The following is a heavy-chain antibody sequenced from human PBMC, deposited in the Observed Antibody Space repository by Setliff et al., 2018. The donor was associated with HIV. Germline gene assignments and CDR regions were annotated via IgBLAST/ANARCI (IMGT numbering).Heavy chain of an antibody. Sequence: HPGGSLRLSCTASGFTFSRYEMNWVRQAPGKGPEWVSYITGSGDTIYYADSVKGRFTMSRDNAKDSVYLQMNTLRVEDTAVYYCAREATPRHSSGWVYFDYWGQGMMVTVSS. CDR2: ITGSGDTI. CDR1: GFTFSRYE. V-gene: IGHV3-48*03. J-gene: IGHJ4*02. D-gene: IGHD6-19*01. CDR3: AREATPRHSSGWVYFDY.